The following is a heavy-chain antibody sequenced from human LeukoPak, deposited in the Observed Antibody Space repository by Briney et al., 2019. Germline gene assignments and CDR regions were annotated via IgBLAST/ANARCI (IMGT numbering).Heavy chain of an antibody. V-gene: IGHV4-34*01. CDR1: GGSFSGYY. CDR2: INHSGST. CDR3: ARGIESYGDYGY. J-gene: IGHJ4*02. D-gene: IGHD4-17*01. Sequence: SETLSLTCAVYGGSFSGYYWSWIRQPPGKGLEWIGEINHSGSTNYNPSLKSRVTISVDTSKNQFSLKLSSVTAADTAVYYCARGIESYGDYGYWDQGILVTVSS.